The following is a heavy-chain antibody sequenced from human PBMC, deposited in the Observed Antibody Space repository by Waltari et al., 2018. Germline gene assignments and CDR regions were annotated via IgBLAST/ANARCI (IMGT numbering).Heavy chain of an antibody. CDR1: GGSFSGYY. CDR3: ARCNVGRYFGDSKGSYYGMDV. V-gene: IGHV4-34*01. J-gene: IGHJ6*02. Sequence: QVQLQQWGAGLLKPSETLSLTCAVYGGSFSGYYWGWVRQPPGKGREWSGEIDHRGSSNYNPPLNSRVTVPVDASKKQFSPKLSSVTAADTAVYYCARCNVGRYFGDSKGSYYGMDVWGQGTTVTVSS. D-gene: IGHD3-10*01. CDR2: IDHRGSS.